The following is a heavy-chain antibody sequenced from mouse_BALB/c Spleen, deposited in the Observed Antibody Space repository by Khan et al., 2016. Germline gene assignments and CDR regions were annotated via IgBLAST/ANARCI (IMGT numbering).Heavy chain of an antibody. CDR1: GYTFTNYG. D-gene: IGHD4-1*01. V-gene: IGHV9-3-1*01. Sequence: QIQLVQSGPELKKPGETVKISCKASGYTFTNYGMNWVKQAPGKGLKWMGWINTYTGEPTYADDFKGRFAFSWETSDSTAYLQINSLKNEDTATYFCARYWNSYWYFDVWGAGTSVTVSS. CDR2: INTYTGEP. CDR3: ARYWNSYWYFDV. J-gene: IGHJ1*01.